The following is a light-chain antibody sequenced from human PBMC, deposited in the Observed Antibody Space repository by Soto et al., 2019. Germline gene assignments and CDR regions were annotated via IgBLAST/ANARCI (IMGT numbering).Light chain of an antibody. Sequence: DIQMTQSPSTLSASVGDRFTITCRASQCINNWLAWYQQKPGKAPKLLIYKASSLESGVPSRFSGSGSGTELTLSSSSLQFVDFAPYYCQQYNSDPWTFGQGTRVEIK. CDR2: KAS. J-gene: IGKJ1*01. CDR1: QCINNW. CDR3: QQYNSDPWT. V-gene: IGKV1-5*03.